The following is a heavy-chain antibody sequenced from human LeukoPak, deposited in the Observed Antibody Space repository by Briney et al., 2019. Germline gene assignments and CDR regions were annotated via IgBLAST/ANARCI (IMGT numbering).Heavy chain of an antibody. CDR3: ARDSSLDV. CDR1: GYTFNDYY. J-gene: IGHJ6*02. V-gene: IGHV1-2*02. CDR2: INPNSVDT. D-gene: IGHD6-13*01. Sequence: AAVKVSCKAFGYTFNDYYMHWMRQAPGQGPEWMGWINPNSVDTDYAQKLQGRVTMTRDTSISTTYMELSRLRFDDTAVYYCARDSSLDVWGQGTTVTVSS.